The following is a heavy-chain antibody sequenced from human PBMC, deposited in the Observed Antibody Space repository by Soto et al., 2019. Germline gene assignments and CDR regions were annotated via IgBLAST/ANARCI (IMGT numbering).Heavy chain of an antibody. V-gene: IGHV3-33*01. J-gene: IGHJ4*02. D-gene: IGHD6-19*01. CDR2: IWYDGSNK. CDR1: GFTFSSYG. CDR3: ARDPPSSGWYVGPTYYFDY. Sequence: QVQLVESGGGVVQPGRSLRLSCAASGFTFSSYGMHWVRQAPGKGLEWVAVIWYDGSNKYYADSVKGRFTISRDNSKNTLYLQMNSLRAEDTAVYYCARDPPSSGWYVGPTYYFDYWGQGTLVTVSS.